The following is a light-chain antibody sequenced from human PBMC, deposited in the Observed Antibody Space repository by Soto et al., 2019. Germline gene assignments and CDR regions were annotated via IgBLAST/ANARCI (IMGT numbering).Light chain of an antibody. J-gene: IGKJ1*01. CDR3: QHYNSYSEA. CDR1: QVIRRD. Sequence: IQMTQSPSSLSASVGDRVTITCRASQVIRRDLAWYQQRPGTVPKLLIFAASSLQSGVPSRFSGSGSGTDFTLTISSLQPEDFATYYCQHYNSYSEAFGQGTKVDIK. CDR2: AAS. V-gene: IGKV1-6*01.